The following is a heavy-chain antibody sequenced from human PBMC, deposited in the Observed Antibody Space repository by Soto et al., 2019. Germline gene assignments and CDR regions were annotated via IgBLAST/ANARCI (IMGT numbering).Heavy chain of an antibody. D-gene: IGHD3-3*01. Sequence: GESLKISCKGSGYTFTSYAMHWVRQAPGQGLEWMGWVTPNSGGTGYAQKFQGRVTMTRNTSISTAYMELSSLRSEDTAVYYCARGINAGAWSGYYMTYYYYYMDVWGKGTTVTVSS. CDR2: VTPNSGGT. J-gene: IGHJ6*03. V-gene: IGHV1-8*02. CDR1: GYTFTSYA. CDR3: ARGINAGAWSGYYMTYYYYYMDV.